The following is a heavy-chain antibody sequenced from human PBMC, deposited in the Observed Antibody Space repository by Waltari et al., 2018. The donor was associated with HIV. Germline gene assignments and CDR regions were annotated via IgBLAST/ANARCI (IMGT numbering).Heavy chain of an antibody. CDR1: GFSVSNHG. D-gene: IGHD2-15*01. V-gene: IGHV3-74*01. J-gene: IGHJ4*02. CDR2: LNSDGSSR. Sequence: VQLVESGGGSIKTGGSLRLSCPASGFSVSNHGQDWFRTGPGKGLVWVARLNSDGSSRNYADAVKGRFVISRDNARNTVYLQLNSLRVEDTAMYFCARASHYIEFSTFDGDYYFDVWGRGTRVAVSS. CDR3: ARASHYIEFSTFDGDYYFDV.